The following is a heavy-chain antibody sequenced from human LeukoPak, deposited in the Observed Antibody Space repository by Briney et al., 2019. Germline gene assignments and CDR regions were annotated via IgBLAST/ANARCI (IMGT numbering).Heavy chain of an antibody. D-gene: IGHD6-13*01. Sequence: ASVKVSCKASGYTFTSYYMHWVRQAPGQGLEWMGVINPSGGSASYAQEFQGRVTMTRDTSTSTVYMELSSLKSEDTAVYYCASEQLRIAAAGTQGLPTHWGQGTLVTVSS. V-gene: IGHV1-46*01. CDR1: GYTFTSYY. CDR2: INPSGGSA. CDR3: ASEQLRIAAAGTQGLPTH. J-gene: IGHJ4*02.